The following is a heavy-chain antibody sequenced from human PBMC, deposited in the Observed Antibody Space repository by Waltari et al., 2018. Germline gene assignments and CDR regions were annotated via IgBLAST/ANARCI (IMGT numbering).Heavy chain of an antibody. CDR1: GFSFISYG. CDR3: VKDSLFNHYGGRHGLDV. J-gene: IGHJ6*02. CDR2: ISYVGDKA. Sequence: QVHLVESGGGVVQPGRSLILSCAASGFSFISYGLHWLRQTPGKGLEWLASISYVGDKAFYGDSVKGRLTVSRDNSKNTLYLQMSSLTVEDSAVYFCVKDSLFNHYGGRHGLDVWGQGTTVIVSS. D-gene: IGHD3-16*01. V-gene: IGHV3-30*18.